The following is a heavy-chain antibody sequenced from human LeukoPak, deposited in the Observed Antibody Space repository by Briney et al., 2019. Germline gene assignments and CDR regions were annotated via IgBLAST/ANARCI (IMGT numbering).Heavy chain of an antibody. CDR3: TRPLYSGNCFDL. V-gene: IGHV3-73*01. J-gene: IGHJ5*02. Sequence: GGSLKLSCAASGFTFSGSAMHWVRQASGKGLEWVGRIRSKSNNYATAYSESGKGRFTISREDSKNMAYLQLNSLKTEDTAVYYCTRPLYSGNCFDLWGQGTLVTVSS. D-gene: IGHD6-13*01. CDR1: GFTFSGSA. CDR2: IRSKSNNYAT.